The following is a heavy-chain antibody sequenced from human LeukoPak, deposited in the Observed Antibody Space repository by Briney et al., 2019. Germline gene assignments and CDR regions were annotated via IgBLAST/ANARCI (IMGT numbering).Heavy chain of an antibody. D-gene: IGHD1-26*01. Sequence: GSLRLSCVVSGFTFSSYSMNWVRQAPGKGLEWVSSISGSSSYMFYADSVKGRLTISRDNAKNSLYLQMNSLRAEDTAVYFCARAPPSWGALFDYWGRGNLVTVSS. CDR1: GFTFSSYS. V-gene: IGHV3-21*01. J-gene: IGHJ4*02. CDR2: ISGSSSYM. CDR3: ARAPPSWGALFDY.